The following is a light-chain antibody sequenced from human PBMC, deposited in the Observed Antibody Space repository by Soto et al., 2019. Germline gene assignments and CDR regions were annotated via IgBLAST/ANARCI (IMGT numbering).Light chain of an antibody. CDR1: QSVSSSY. Sequence: EIVLTQSPGTLSLSPGERVTLSCRASQSVSSSYLAWYQRKPGQAPRLLIYGASSRATGIPDRFSGSGSGTDFTLTISRLEPDDFAVYYCQQYGSSPRTFGQGTRLEIK. V-gene: IGKV3-20*01. J-gene: IGKJ5*01. CDR3: QQYGSSPRT. CDR2: GAS.